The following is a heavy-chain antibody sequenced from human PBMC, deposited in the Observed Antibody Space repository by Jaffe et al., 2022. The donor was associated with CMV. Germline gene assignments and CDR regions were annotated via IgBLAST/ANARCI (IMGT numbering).Heavy chain of an antibody. J-gene: IGHJ3*02. CDR1: GFTFDDYA. CDR3: AKDSLGGPPTHAFDI. Sequence: EVQLVESGGGLVQPGRSLRLSCAASGFTFDDYAMHWVRQAPGKGLEWVSGISWNSGSIGYADSVKGRFTISRDNAKNSLYLQMNSLRAEDTALYYCAKDSLGGPPTHAFDIWGQGTMVTVSS. CDR2: ISWNSGSI. V-gene: IGHV3-9*01. D-gene: IGHD2-15*01.